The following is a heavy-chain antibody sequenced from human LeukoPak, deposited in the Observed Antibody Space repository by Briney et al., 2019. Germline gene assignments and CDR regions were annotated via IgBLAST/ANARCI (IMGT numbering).Heavy chain of an antibody. CDR3: AKSPSQATVTTVYRY. J-gene: IGHJ4*02. CDR1: GFTFSSYG. V-gene: IGHV3-30*18. D-gene: IGHD4-11*01. CDR2: ISYDGSNK. Sequence: GGSLRLSCAASGFTFSSYGMHWVRQAPGKGLEWVAVISYDGSNKYYADSVKGRFTISSDNSKNTLYLQMNSLRPEDTAVYYCAKSPSQATVTTVYRYWGQGTLVTVSS.